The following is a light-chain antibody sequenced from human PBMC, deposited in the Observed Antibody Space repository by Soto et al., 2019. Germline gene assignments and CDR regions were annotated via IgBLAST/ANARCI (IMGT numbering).Light chain of an antibody. CDR2: EVS. J-gene: IGLJ1*01. Sequence: QSALTQPPSVSGSPGQSVTISCTGTSSDVGSYNRVSWYQQPPGTAPKLMIYEVSNRPSGVPDRFSGSKSGNTASLNISGLQAEDEADYYCTLYTIISSSYGFGTGTKLTVL. CDR3: TLYTIISSSYG. V-gene: IGLV2-18*01. CDR1: SSDVGSYNR.